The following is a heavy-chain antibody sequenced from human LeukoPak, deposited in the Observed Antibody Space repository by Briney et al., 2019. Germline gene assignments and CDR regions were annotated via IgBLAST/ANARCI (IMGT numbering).Heavy chain of an antibody. J-gene: IGHJ4*02. D-gene: IGHD4-23*01. CDR2: IYYSGST. Sequence: SETLSLTCTVSGGSISSYYWSWIRQPPGKGLEWIGYIYYSGSTKYNPSLKSRVTISVDTSKNQFSLKLGSVTAADTAAYYCARHSSDYGGNFHYWGQGTLVTVSS. CDR3: ARHSSDYGGNFHY. CDR1: GGSISSYY. V-gene: IGHV4-59*08.